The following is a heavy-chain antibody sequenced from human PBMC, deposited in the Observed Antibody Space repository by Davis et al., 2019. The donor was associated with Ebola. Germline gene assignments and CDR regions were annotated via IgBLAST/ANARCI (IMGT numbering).Heavy chain of an antibody. Sequence: MPSETLSLTCAVYGGSFSGYYWSWIRQPPGKGLEWIGEINHSGSTNYNPSLKSRVTISVDTSKNQFSLKLSSVTAADTAVYYCARLGSYGDYWGQGTLVTVSS. J-gene: IGHJ4*02. CDR3: ARLGSYGDY. CDR1: GGSFSGYY. CDR2: INHSGST. V-gene: IGHV4-34*01. D-gene: IGHD3-16*01.